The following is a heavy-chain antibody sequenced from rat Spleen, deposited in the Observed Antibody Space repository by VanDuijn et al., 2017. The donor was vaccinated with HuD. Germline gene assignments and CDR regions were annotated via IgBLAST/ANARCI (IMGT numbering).Heavy chain of an antibody. CDR3: TRVGYSSYLRYFDY. D-gene: IGHD1-2*01. J-gene: IGHJ2*01. Sequence: QVQLKESGPGLVQPSQTLSLTCSVSGFSLMDYSVHWVRQPPGKGLEWMGVMWRDGDTSSNPALKSRLSISRDTSKSQIFLKMNSLQTEDTATYYCTRVGYSSYLRYFDYWGQGVMVTVSS. CDR1: GFSLMDYS. V-gene: IGHV2S30*01. CDR2: MWRDGDT.